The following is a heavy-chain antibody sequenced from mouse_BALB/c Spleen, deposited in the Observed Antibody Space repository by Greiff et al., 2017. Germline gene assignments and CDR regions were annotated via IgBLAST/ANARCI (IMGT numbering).Heavy chain of an antibody. CDR3: ARRITTVVGAMDY. D-gene: IGHD1-1*01. CDR1: GFTFSSYA. J-gene: IGHJ4*01. Sequence: EVQVVESGGGLVKPGGSLKLSCAASGFTFSSYAMSWVRQTPEKRLEWVASISSGGSTYYPDSVKGRFTISRDNARNILYLQMSSLRSEDTAMYYCARRITTVVGAMDYWGQGTSVTVSS. V-gene: IGHV5-6-5*01. CDR2: ISSGGST.